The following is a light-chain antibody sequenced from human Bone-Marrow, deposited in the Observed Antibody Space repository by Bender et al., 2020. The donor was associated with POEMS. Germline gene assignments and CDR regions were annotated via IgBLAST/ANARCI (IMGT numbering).Light chain of an antibody. CDR3: SSYAGGNTFL. Sequence: QSVLTQPPSASGTPGQRVTISCSGSSSNIGTNPVNWYQQLPGTAPKLLIYINNQRPSGVPDRFSGSKSDNTASLTISGLQAVDEADYYCSSYAGGNTFLFGTGTRVTV. J-gene: IGLJ1*01. CDR2: INN. CDR1: SSNIGTNP. V-gene: IGLV1-44*01.